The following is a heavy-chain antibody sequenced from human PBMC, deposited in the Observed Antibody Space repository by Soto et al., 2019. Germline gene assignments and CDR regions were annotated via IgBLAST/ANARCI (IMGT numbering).Heavy chain of an antibody. CDR2: IYPRGGNI. V-gene: IGHV1-46*01. D-gene: IGHD6-19*01. CDR1: GYSFANYY. CDR3: ARDWIAVAGSISFSQAFPLLDGMDL. Sequence: QVHLVQSGAEVKKPGASVKLSCKASGYSFANYYINWVRQAPGQGLEWMGIIYPRGGNISYAQKFQGRVSMTSDTAASTVYMELTSLRSDDTAVYFCARDWIAVAGSISFSQAFPLLDGMDLWGQGTTVTVSS. J-gene: IGHJ6*02.